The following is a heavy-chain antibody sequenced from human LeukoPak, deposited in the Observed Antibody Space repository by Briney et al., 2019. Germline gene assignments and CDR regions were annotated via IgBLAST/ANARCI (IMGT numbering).Heavy chain of an antibody. V-gene: IGHV3-48*01. CDR3: ARDGWFGDYNWFDP. CDR2: ISSASNTI. Sequence: PGGSLRLSCAASGFTFSSYSMNWVRQAPGKGLERISYISSASNTIYYADSVKGRFTISRDNAKNSVYLQMNSLRAEDTAMYYCARDGWFGDYNWFDPWGQGTLVTVSS. D-gene: IGHD3-10*01. CDR1: GFTFSSYS. J-gene: IGHJ5*02.